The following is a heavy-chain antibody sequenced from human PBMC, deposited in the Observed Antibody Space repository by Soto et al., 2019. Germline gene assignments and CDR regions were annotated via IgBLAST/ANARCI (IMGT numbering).Heavy chain of an antibody. J-gene: IGHJ5*02. Sequence: SETLSLTCTVSGGSISSSIYYWGWIRQPPGKGLEWIGTIYYSGSAYYNPSLKSRVTIFVDTSKNQFSLKLRSVTAADTAVYFCARQSTGIAARPEFDWFDPWGQGTLVTVSS. CDR2: IYYSGSA. V-gene: IGHV4-39*01. D-gene: IGHD6-6*01. CDR3: ARQSTGIAARPEFDWFDP. CDR1: GGSISSSIYY.